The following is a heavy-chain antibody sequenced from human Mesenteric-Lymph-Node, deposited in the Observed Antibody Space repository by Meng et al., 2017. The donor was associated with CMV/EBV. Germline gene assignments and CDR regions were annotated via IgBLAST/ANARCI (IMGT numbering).Heavy chain of an antibody. CDR3: ASVHRGDYFDY. CDR2: ISYDGSNE. J-gene: IGHJ4*02. D-gene: IGHD1-1*01. CDR1: GFTFTSYA. Sequence: GGSLRLSCAASGFTFTSYAMHWVRQAPGKGLEWVAVISYDGSNEYYADSVKGRFTISRDNAKNSMYLEMNSLRAEDTAVYYCASVHRGDYFDYWGQGTLVTVSS. V-gene: IGHV3-30*04.